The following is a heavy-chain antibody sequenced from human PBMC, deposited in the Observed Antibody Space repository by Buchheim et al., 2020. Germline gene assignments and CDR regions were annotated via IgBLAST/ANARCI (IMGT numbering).Heavy chain of an antibody. CDR1: GFTFSSYA. J-gene: IGHJ6*02. Sequence: QVQLVESGGGVVQPGRSLRLSCAASGFTFSSYAMHWVRQAPGKGLEWVAVISYDGSNKYYADSVKGRFTISRDNSKNTLYLQMNSLRAEDTAVYYCAREGWVVGATTLTYYYYYGMDVWGQGTT. CDR2: ISYDGSNK. D-gene: IGHD1-26*01. V-gene: IGHV3-30-3*01. CDR3: AREGWVVGATTLTYYYYYGMDV.